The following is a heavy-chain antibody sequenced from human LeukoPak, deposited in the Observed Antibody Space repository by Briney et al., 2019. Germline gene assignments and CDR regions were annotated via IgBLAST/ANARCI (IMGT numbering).Heavy chain of an antibody. J-gene: IGHJ4*02. Sequence: KSSETLSLTCTVSGGSISSYYWSWIRQPPGKGLEWIGYIYYSGSTNYNPSLKSRVTISVDTSKNQFSLKLSSVTAADTAVYYCARAATFWSGYYYGYWGQGTLVTVSS. CDR2: IYYSGST. V-gene: IGHV4-59*01. D-gene: IGHD3-3*01. CDR3: ARAATFWSGYYYGY. CDR1: GGSISSYY.